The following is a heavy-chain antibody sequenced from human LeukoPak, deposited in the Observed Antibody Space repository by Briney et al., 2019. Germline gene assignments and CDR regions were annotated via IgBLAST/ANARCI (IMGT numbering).Heavy chain of an antibody. CDR2: IYYSGST. CDR1: GGSISSYY. J-gene: IGHJ4*02. CDR3: ARRGYCSSTSCYIFDY. Sequence: SETLSLTCTVSGGSISSYYWSWIRQPPGKGLEWIGYIYYSGSTNYNPSLKSRVTISVDTSKNQFSLKLSSVTAADTAVYYCARRGYCSSTSCYIFDYWGQGTLVTVSS. V-gene: IGHV4-59*08. D-gene: IGHD2-2*02.